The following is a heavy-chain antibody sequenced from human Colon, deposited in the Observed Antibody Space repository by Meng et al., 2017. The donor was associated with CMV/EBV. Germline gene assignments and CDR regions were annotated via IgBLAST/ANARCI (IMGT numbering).Heavy chain of an antibody. CDR2: MHHGGST. V-gene: IGHV4-59*12. CDR1: GASISGYY. D-gene: IGHD2-21*01. Sequence: GSLRLSCTVSGASISGYYWTWIRQPPGKGLEWIGFMHHGGSTNYNPSLKSRLTTSVDTSKSRFSLKLTSVTAADTAMYYCARVPYCGSDCYYPEAFDIWGQGTMVTVSS. CDR3: ARVPYCGSDCYYPEAFDI. J-gene: IGHJ3*02.